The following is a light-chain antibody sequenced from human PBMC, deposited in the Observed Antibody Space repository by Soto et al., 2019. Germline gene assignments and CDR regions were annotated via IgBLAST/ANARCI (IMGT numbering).Light chain of an antibody. V-gene: IGLV2-14*01. CDR3: SSYTSSSTGV. CDR2: DVS. CDR1: SSAVGGYNY. Sequence: QSVLTQPASVSGSPGQSITISCTGTSSAVGGYNYVSWYQQHPGKAPKLMIYDVSNRPSGVSNRFSGSKPGNTASLTISGLQAEDEADYYCSSYTSSSTGVFGGGTKLTVL. J-gene: IGLJ3*02.